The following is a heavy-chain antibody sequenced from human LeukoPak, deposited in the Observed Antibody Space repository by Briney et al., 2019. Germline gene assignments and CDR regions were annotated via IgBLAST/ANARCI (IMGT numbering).Heavy chain of an antibody. Sequence: SETLSLICTVSGGSINSYYWNWIRQPAGKGLEWIGHIYTCGSTKYNPSLKSRVTMSIDTSRNQFSLNLYSVTAADTAVYYCATNYTAVSAFDSWGQGTLVTVSS. CDR3: ATNYTAVSAFDS. D-gene: IGHD3-3*01. CDR1: GGSINSYY. J-gene: IGHJ4*02. V-gene: IGHV4-4*07. CDR2: IYTCGST.